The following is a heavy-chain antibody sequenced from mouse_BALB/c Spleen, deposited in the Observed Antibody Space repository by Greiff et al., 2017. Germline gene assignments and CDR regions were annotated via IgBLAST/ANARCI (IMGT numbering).Heavy chain of an antibody. CDR1: GYTFSSYW. Sequence: QVQLKQSGAELMKPGASVKISCKATGYTFSSYWIEWVKQRPGHGLEWIGEILPGSGSTNYNEKFKGKATFTADTSSNTAYMQLSSLTSEDSAVYYCARGGTWFAYWGQGTLVTVSA. CDR3: ARGGTWFAY. J-gene: IGHJ3*01. CDR2: ILPGSGST. V-gene: IGHV1-9*01.